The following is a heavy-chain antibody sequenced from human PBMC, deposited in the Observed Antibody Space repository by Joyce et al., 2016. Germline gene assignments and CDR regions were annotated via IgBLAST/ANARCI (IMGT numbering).Heavy chain of an antibody. D-gene: IGHD6-19*01. J-gene: IGHJ4*02. Sequence: QVQLQQWGAGLLKPSETLSLTCAVSGGPFRGFFWTWVRQPPGKGLEWIGDINNSGGTNYNPSLKTRVTFPVDTSKNQFSLKLTSLSAADTAVYYCARSQWLAPLMYWGQGTPVTVSS. CDR3: ARSQWLAPLMY. CDR1: GGPFRGFF. CDR2: INNSGGT. V-gene: IGHV4-34*01.